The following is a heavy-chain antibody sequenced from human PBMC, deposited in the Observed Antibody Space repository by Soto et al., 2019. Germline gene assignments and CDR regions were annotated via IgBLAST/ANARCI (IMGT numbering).Heavy chain of an antibody. Sequence: QLQLQESGPGLVKPSETLSLTCTVSGGSISSSSYYWGWMRQPPGKGLEWIGSIYYSGSTYYNPSLKIRVTISVDTSKNQFSLKLSSVTAADTAVYYCARLVIAAAGTGFDYYYMDVWGKGTTVTVSS. CDR1: GGSISSSSYY. D-gene: IGHD6-13*01. V-gene: IGHV4-39*01. CDR3: ARLVIAAAGTGFDYYYMDV. CDR2: IYYSGST. J-gene: IGHJ6*03.